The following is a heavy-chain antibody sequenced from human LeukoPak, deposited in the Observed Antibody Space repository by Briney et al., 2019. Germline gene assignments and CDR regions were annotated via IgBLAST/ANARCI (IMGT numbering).Heavy chain of an antibody. J-gene: IGHJ4*02. CDR3: AREGYYDSSGPGYFDY. Sequence: SETLSLTCTVSGGSISSYYWSWIRQPPGKGLEWIGYVYYSGSTNYNPSLKSRVTISVDTSKNQFSLKLSSVTAADTAVYYCAREGYYDSSGPGYFDYWGQGTLVTVSS. D-gene: IGHD3-22*01. CDR2: VYYSGST. CDR1: GGSISSYY. V-gene: IGHV4-59*01.